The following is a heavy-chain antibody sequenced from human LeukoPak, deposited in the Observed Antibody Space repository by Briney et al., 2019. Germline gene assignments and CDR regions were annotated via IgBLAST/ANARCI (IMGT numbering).Heavy chain of an antibody. CDR2: INPNSGGT. J-gene: IGHJ4*02. Sequence: ASVTVSCKASGYTFTGYYMHWVRQAPGQGLEWMGWINPNSGGTNYAQTFQGRVTMTRDTSISTAYMELSRLRSDDTAVYYCARGDSSGWYSFDYWGQGTLVTVSS. CDR3: ARGDSSGWYSFDY. V-gene: IGHV1-2*02. CDR1: GYTFTGYY. D-gene: IGHD6-19*01.